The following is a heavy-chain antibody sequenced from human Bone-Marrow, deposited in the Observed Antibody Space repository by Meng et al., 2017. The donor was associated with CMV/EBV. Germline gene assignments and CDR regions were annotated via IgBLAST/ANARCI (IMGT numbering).Heavy chain of an antibody. CDR2: IYPGDSDT. CDR1: GYSFTSYW. D-gene: IGHD3-3*01. Sequence: GESLKISCKGSGYSFTSYWIGWVRQMPGKGLEWMGIIYPGDSDTRYSPSFQGQVTISADKSISTAYLQWSSLKASDTAMYYCARLPYYDFWSGYLADYYGMDVWGQGTTLTVSS. CDR3: ARLPYYDFWSGYLADYYGMDV. V-gene: IGHV5-51*01. J-gene: IGHJ6*02.